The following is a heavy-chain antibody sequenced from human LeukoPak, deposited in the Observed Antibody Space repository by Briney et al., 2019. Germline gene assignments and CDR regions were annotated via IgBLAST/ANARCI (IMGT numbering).Heavy chain of an antibody. V-gene: IGHV3-23*01. CDR3: ARGTAATPKAPFDY. Sequence: GGSLRLSCAASGFTFCSYAMSWVRQAPGKGLEWVSSISGSGGSIYYADSVKGRFTFSRDNSKNTLYVQMNSLRAEDTAVYYCARGTAATPKAPFDYWGQGTLVTVSS. D-gene: IGHD6-13*01. CDR1: GFTFCSYA. CDR2: ISGSGGSI. J-gene: IGHJ4*02.